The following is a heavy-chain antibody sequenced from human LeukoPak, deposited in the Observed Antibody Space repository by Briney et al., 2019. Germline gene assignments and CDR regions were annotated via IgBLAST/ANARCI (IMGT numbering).Heavy chain of an antibody. Sequence: RSGGSLRLSCAASGFTFDDYAMHWVRQAPGKGLEWVSGISWNSGSIGYADSVKGRFTISRDNAKNSLYLQMNSLRAEDTALYYCAKWHSSSWSNQYYFDYWGQGTLVTVSS. D-gene: IGHD6-13*01. CDR1: GFTFDDYA. CDR2: ISWNSGSI. J-gene: IGHJ4*02. CDR3: AKWHSSSWSNQYYFDY. V-gene: IGHV3-9*01.